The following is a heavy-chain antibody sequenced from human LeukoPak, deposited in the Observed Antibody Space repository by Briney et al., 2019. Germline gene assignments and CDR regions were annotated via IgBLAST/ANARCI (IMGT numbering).Heavy chain of an antibody. D-gene: IGHD6-6*01. J-gene: IGHJ4*02. CDR2: IYISGST. V-gene: IGHV4-4*07. CDR1: GGSISSYH. CDR3: AREPHSSSPPDY. Sequence: SETLSLTCTVSGGSISSYHWSWIRQPAGKGLEWIGRIYISGSTNYNPSLKSRVTMSVNTSKNQFSLKLSSVTAADTAVYYCAREPHSSSPPDYWGQGTLVTVSS.